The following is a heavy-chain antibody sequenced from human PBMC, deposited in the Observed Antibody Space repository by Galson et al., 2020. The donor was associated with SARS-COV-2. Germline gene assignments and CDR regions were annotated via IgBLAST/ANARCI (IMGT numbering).Heavy chain of an antibody. Sequence: TGGSLRLSCAASGFTFSSYGMHWVRQAPGKGLEWVTLIWYDGSNKYYADSVKGRFTISRDNSKNTLYLQMNSLRAEDTAVYYCARDANWYFDLWGRGTLVTVSS. V-gene: IGHV3-33*01. CDR2: IWYDGSNK. CDR1: GFTFSSYG. J-gene: IGHJ2*01. CDR3: ARDANWYFDL.